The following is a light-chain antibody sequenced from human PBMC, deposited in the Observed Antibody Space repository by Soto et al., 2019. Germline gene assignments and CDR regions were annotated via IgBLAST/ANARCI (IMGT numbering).Light chain of an antibody. CDR2: GAS. Sequence: EIVLTQSPDILSLSPGERATLSCRASQSVSSDFLAWYQQKPGQAPRLLIYGASTRATGIPDRFSGSGSETDFSLTISRLEPEDVALYYCQQYDTSPITFGQGTRLQIK. J-gene: IGKJ5*01. CDR1: QSVSSDF. CDR3: QQYDTSPIT. V-gene: IGKV3-20*01.